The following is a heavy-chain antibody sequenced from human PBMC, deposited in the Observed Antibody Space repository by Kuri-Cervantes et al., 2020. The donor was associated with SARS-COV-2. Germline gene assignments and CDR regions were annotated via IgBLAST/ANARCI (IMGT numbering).Heavy chain of an antibody. CDR1: GFTFSRSV. J-gene: IGHJ3*01. Sequence: GESLKISCSASGFTFSRSVMHWVRQAPGKGPEHVSTITLTGDSSYYADSVKGRFTISRDNSKNTLYLHMRSLTIEDSAMYYCAKGEQRFFQTPFDFWGHGTMVTVSS. D-gene: IGHD3-3*01. CDR3: AKGEQRFFQTPFDF. CDR2: ITLTGDSS. V-gene: IGHV3-64D*06.